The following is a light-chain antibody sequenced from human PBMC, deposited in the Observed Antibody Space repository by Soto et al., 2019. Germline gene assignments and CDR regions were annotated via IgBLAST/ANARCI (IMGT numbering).Light chain of an antibody. CDR1: SSDVGGYNY. CDR2: DVS. J-gene: IGLJ1*01. V-gene: IGLV2-14*01. Sequence: QSVLTQPASVSGSPGQSITISCTGTSSDVGGYNYVSWYQQHPGKAPKVMIYDVSNRPSGVSNRFSGSKSGNTASLTISGLQAEDEADYYCSSYTSSSTSVFGTGTKLTVL. CDR3: SSYTSSSTSV.